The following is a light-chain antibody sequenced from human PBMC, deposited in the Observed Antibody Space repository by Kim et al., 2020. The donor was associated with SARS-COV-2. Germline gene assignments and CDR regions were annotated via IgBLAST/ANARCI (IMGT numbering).Light chain of an antibody. CDR1: QSISRW. Sequence: SASVGDRVTITCRASQSISRWSAWYQQKPGKAPKLLIFDASSLESGVPSRLSGSGSGTEFTLTISSLQPDDLATYYCQQYNSYPYTFGQGTKLEIK. J-gene: IGKJ2*01. CDR3: QQYNSYPYT. V-gene: IGKV1-5*01. CDR2: DAS.